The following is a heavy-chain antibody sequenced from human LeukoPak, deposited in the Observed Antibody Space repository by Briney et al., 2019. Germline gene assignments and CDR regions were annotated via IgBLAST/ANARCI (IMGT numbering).Heavy chain of an antibody. CDR2: IYHSGST. D-gene: IGHD3-10*01. Sequence: PSETLSLTCTVSGYSISSGYYWGWIRQPPGKGLEWIGSIYHSGSTYYNPSLKSRVTISVDTSKNQFSLKLTSVTAADTAVYYCARAGGYYSSGSYLGYWGQGTLVTVSS. CDR3: ARAGGYYSSGSYLGY. J-gene: IGHJ4*02. V-gene: IGHV4-38-2*02. CDR1: GYSISSGYY.